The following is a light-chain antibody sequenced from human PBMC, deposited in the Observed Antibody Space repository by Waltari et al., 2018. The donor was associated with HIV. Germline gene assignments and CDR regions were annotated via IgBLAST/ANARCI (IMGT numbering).Light chain of an antibody. CDR1: SSDVGSYNL. Sequence: QSALTQPASVSGSPGQSITISCTGTSSDVGSYNLVSWYQQYPGKAPKLIIYEVKKRPSGISNRFSGSKSGNTASLTISGLQAEDEADYYCCSYAGSRRVFGTGTKVTVL. J-gene: IGLJ1*01. CDR3: CSYAGSRRV. V-gene: IGLV2-23*02. CDR2: EVK.